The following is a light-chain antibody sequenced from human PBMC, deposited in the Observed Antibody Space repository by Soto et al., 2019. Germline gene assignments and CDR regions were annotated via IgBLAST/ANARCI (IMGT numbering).Light chain of an antibody. Sequence: EIVMTQSPATLSVSPGERATLSCRASQSVRSSLAWYQQKPGQAPRLLIYGASTMATGIPARFSGSGSGTEFTLTIGSLQSEDFAVYYCQQYNNWPGLAFGGGTQVEIK. CDR3: QQYNNWPGLA. CDR1: QSVRSS. V-gene: IGKV3-15*01. J-gene: IGKJ4*01. CDR2: GAS.